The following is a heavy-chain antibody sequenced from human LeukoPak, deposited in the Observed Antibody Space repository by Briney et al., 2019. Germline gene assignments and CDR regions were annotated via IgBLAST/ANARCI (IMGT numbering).Heavy chain of an antibody. CDR2: IYTSGST. J-gene: IGHJ4*02. D-gene: IGHD3-22*01. CDR1: GGSISSGSYY. CDR3: AGTYDSSGYYTYYFDY. Sequence: SETLSLTCTVSGGSISSGSYYWSWIRQPAGKGLEWIGRIYTSGSTNYNPSLKSRVTISVDTSKNQFSPKLSSVTAADTAVYYCAGTYDSSGYYTYYFDYWGQGTLVTVSS. V-gene: IGHV4-61*02.